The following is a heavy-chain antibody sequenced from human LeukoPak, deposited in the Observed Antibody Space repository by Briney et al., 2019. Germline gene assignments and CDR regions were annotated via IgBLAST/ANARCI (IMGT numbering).Heavy chain of an antibody. J-gene: IGHJ4*02. CDR1: GYTFTGYY. D-gene: IGHD5-24*01. V-gene: IGHV1-2*02. CDR2: ITPSGGT. CDR3: ARDRYGDGFAHFDY. Sequence: ASVKVSCKASGYTFTGYYMHWVRQAPGQGLEWMGWITPSGGTNYPQKFQGRVAITRDTSITTAYMDLSRLTSDDTAVYYCARDRYGDGFAHFDYWGQGALVTVSS.